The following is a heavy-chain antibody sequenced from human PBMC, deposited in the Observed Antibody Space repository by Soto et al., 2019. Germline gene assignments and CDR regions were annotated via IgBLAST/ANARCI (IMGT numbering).Heavy chain of an antibody. CDR2: LTPGGETT. D-gene: IGHD1-26*01. CDR3: AEDSPLSGHYQDLDY. J-gene: IGHJ4*02. V-gene: IGHV3-23*01. CDR1: GFTFGGYA. Sequence: EVQLLESGGALAQPGGSLRLSCAASGFTFGGYAMTWVRQVPGKGLEWVSALTPGGETTYYADSVKGRFTISRDNSKDTLYLQMNSLRAEDTAVYYCAEDSPLSGHYQDLDYWGQGTLVTVSS.